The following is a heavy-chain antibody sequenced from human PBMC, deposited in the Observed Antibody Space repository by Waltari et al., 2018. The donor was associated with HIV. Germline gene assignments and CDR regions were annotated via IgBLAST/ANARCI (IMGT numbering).Heavy chain of an antibody. CDR1: GYTVTSYD. D-gene: IGHD3-10*01. CDR3: ARGRVQVRGAMYYFDY. Sequence: QVQLVQSGAEGKKPGASVKVSCKASGYTVTSYDINWVRQATGQGLEWMGWMNPNSGNTGYPQKFQGRVTMTRNTSISTAYMELSSLRSEDTAVYYCARGRVQVRGAMYYFDYWGQGTLVTVSS. CDR2: MNPNSGNT. J-gene: IGHJ4*02. V-gene: IGHV1-8*01.